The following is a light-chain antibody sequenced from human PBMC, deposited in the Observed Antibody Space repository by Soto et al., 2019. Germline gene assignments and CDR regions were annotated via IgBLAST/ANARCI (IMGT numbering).Light chain of an antibody. V-gene: IGLV1-44*01. Sequence: QSVLTQPPSASGTPGQRVTISASGSSSNIGSNTVSWYQQLPGTAPKLLIYDNDERPSGVPDRFSGSKSATSASLAISGLQSEDEGDYYCATWDDSRNGYVFGPGTKLTVI. J-gene: IGLJ1*01. CDR2: DND. CDR1: SSNIGSNT. CDR3: ATWDDSRNGYV.